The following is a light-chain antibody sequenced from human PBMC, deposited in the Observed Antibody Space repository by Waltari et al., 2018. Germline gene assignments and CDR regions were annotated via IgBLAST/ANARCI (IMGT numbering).Light chain of an antibody. CDR2: GAS. CDR1: QTVAKNY. J-gene: IGKJ5*01. CDR3: QQYASPPIT. V-gene: IGKV3-20*01. Sequence: EIVLTQSPGTLSLSPGERATLSCRASQTVAKNYLAWYHQKPGQAPRLLIYGASSRANGVPDRISGSGSGTDFTLTISRLEPEDFAVYHCQQYASPPITFGQGTRLEIK.